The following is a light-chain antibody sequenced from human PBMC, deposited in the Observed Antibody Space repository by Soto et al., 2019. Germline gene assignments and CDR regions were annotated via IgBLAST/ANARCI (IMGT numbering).Light chain of an antibody. CDR3: QQRSAWPLT. CDR2: DAS. Sequence: EIGLTQSPATLSLSPGERATLSCRASKSISSYLAWYQQKPGQAPRLLIYDASNRATGIPARFSGSGSGTDFTLTISTLEPEDFAVYYCQQRSAWPLTFGGGTKVEIK. V-gene: IGKV3-11*01. J-gene: IGKJ4*01. CDR1: KSISSY.